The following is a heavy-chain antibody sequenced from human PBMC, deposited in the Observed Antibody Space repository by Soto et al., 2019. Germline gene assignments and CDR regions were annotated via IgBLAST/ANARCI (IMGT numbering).Heavy chain of an antibody. Sequence: PSETLSLTCAVCGYSISSSNWWGWIRQPPGKGLEWIGYIHYSGSDYYNPSLKSRVTMSVDTSKNQFSLKLTSVTAVDTAVYYCARNRADSIVGTTDPDAFDIWGQGTMVTVSS. V-gene: IGHV4-28*01. CDR3: ARNRADSIVGTTDPDAFDI. CDR1: GYSISSSNW. J-gene: IGHJ3*02. CDR2: IHYSGSD. D-gene: IGHD1-26*01.